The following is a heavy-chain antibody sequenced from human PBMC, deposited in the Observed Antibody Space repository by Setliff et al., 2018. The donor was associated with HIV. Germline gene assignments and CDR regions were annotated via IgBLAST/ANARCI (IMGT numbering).Heavy chain of an antibody. CDR1: GGSISSTNW. D-gene: IGHD3-10*01. CDR2: IYHSGSF. Sequence: SETLSLTCAVSGGSISSTNWWTWVRQPPGKGLEWIGEIYHSGSFHYNPSLKSRVTISVDKSKNQFSLRLNSVTAADTAMYYCATYADRESNRFDPWGQGILVTVSS. CDR3: ATYADRESNRFDP. V-gene: IGHV4-4*02. J-gene: IGHJ5*02.